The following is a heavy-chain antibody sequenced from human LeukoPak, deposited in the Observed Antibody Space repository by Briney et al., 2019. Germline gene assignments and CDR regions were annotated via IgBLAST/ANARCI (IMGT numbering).Heavy chain of an antibody. CDR1: GFTFSSYS. Sequence: GGSLRLSCAASGFTFSSYSMNWVRQAPGKGLEWVSHISNTSSTIYNADSVKGRFTISRDNAKNSVYLQMNSLRAEDTAVYYCAKKSLSSKQWLPGVYYFDYWGQGTLVTASS. D-gene: IGHD6-19*01. J-gene: IGHJ4*02. CDR3: AKKSLSSKQWLPGVYYFDY. CDR2: ISNTSSTI. V-gene: IGHV3-48*01.